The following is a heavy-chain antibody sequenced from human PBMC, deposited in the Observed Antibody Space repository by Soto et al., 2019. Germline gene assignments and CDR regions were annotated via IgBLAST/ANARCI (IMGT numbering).Heavy chain of an antibody. CDR2: ISAYNGNT. J-gene: IGHJ4*02. CDR1: GYTFTSYG. V-gene: IGHV1-18*01. CDR3: ARDSRFLEWLSNFDY. Sequence: ASVKVSCKASGYTFTSYGISWVRQAPGQGLEWMGWISAYNGNTNYAQKLQGRVTMTTDTSTSTAYMELRSLRSDDTAVYYCARDSRFLEWLSNFDYWGQGTLVTVS. D-gene: IGHD3-3*01.